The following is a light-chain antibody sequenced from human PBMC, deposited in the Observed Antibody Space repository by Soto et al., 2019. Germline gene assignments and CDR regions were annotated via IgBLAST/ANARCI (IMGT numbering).Light chain of an antibody. CDR2: AAS. Sequence: ETVLTPSPGTLSLSPGERATLSCRASQSVSSYYLAWYQKKPGQAPRLLIYAASSRATGIPDRFSGGGYGTDFTLTISRLEPEDFAVYYCQQCGSSPWTFGQGTKVDIK. J-gene: IGKJ1*01. CDR1: QSVSSYY. V-gene: IGKV3-20*01. CDR3: QQCGSSPWT.